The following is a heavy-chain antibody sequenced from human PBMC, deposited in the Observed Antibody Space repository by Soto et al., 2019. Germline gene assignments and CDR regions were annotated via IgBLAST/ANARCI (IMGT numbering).Heavy chain of an antibody. CDR3: ARLSMGGFSAISIDY. Sequence: SETLSLTCTVSGGSISSYYWSWIRQPPGKGLEWIGYIYYSGSTNYNPSLKSRVTISVDTSKNQFSLKLSSVTAADTAVYYCARLSMGGFSAISIDYWGQGTLVTVSS. V-gene: IGHV4-59*08. CDR1: GGSISSYY. D-gene: IGHD3-16*01. CDR2: IYYSGST. J-gene: IGHJ4*02.